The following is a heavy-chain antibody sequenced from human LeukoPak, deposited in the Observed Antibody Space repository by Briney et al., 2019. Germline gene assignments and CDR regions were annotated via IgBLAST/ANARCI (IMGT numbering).Heavy chain of an antibody. Sequence: GGSLRLSCAASGFTFSSYSVNWVRQAPGKGLEWVSSISSSSSYIYYADSVKGRFTISRDNAKNSLYLQMNSLRAEDTAVYYCARVLVVAATPDAFDIWGQGTMVTVSS. CDR3: ARVLVVAATPDAFDI. V-gene: IGHV3-21*01. D-gene: IGHD2-15*01. J-gene: IGHJ3*02. CDR2: ISSSSSYI. CDR1: GFTFSSYS.